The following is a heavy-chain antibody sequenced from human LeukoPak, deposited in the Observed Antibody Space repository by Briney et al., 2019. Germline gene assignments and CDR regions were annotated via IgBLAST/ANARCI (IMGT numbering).Heavy chain of an antibody. J-gene: IGHJ4*02. CDR1: GGSITSYY. V-gene: IGHV4-59*08. CDR3: ARHIPGNPYFDY. CDR2: IYYSGTT. Sequence: SETLSLTCTVSGGSITSYYWSWIRQPPGKGLEWIGYIYYSGTTNYNPPLKSRVTISAETSKNQFSLKLRPVTAADTAVYYCARHIPGNPYFDYWGQGTLVTVSS. D-gene: IGHD6-13*01.